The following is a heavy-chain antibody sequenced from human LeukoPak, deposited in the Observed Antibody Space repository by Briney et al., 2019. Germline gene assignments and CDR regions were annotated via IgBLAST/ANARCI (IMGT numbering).Heavy chain of an antibody. Sequence: ASVKVSCKASGYTLTSYYLHWVRQAPGQGLEWLGWINLNGGGTLSAQKFQGRVTMTRDASISTAYMELSGLKSDDTAVYYCATRCTNGVCYKAYYMDVWGKGTTVTVSS. V-gene: IGHV1-2*02. D-gene: IGHD2-8*01. CDR1: GYTLTSYY. J-gene: IGHJ6*03. CDR2: INLNGGGT. CDR3: ATRCTNGVCYKAYYMDV.